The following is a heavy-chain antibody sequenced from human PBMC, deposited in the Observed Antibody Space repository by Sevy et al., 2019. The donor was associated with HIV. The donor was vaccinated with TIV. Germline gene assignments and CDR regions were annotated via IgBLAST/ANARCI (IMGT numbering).Heavy chain of an antibody. CDR2: INQDGSQK. CDR3: ARELRPGDY. D-gene: IGHD6-25*01. J-gene: IGHJ4*02. Sequence: GGSLRLSCAASGFTFSDYFMGWVRQAPGRGLEWVANINQDGSQKNYVDSVKGRFTISRDNAKNSLYLQMNRLRVDDTAVYYCARELRPGDYWGQGTLVTVSS. V-gene: IGHV3-7*01. CDR1: GFTFSDYF.